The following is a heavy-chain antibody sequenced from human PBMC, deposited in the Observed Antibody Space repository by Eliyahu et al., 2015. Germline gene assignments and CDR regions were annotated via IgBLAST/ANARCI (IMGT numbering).Heavy chain of an antibody. D-gene: IGHD2-15*01. J-gene: IGHJ6*02. Sequence: EVQLVESGGGLVQPGGSLRLSCAASGFTFXSYAMGWVRQAPGXGLGWVSAISGSGGSTYYAXSVKGRFTISRDNSKNTLYLQMNSLRAEDTAVYYCAKDPGILHNLGGVWGQGTTVTVSS. CDR1: GFTFXSYA. V-gene: IGHV3-23*04. CDR3: AKDPGILHNLGGV. CDR2: ISGSGGST.